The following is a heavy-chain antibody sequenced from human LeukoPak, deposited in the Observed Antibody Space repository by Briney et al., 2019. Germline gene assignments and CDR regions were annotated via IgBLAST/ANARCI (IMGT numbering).Heavy chain of an antibody. CDR1: GYTFTIYY. V-gene: IGHV1-46*01. D-gene: IGHD6-19*01. Sequence: GASVTVSFTASGYTFTIYYMHWVRQAPGQGLEWMGIINPSGGSTSYAQKLQGRVTMTRDTSTSTVYMELSSLRSEDTAVYYCARDPYSSGWQFDYWGQGTLVTVSS. J-gene: IGHJ4*02. CDR3: ARDPYSSGWQFDY. CDR2: INPSGGST.